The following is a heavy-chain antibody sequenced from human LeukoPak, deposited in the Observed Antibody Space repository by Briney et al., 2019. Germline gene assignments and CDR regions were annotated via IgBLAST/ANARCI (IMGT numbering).Heavy chain of an antibody. J-gene: IGHJ4*02. CDR2: IYPGDSDT. CDR1: GYSFSKYW. D-gene: IGHD1-26*01. V-gene: IGHV5-51*01. Sequence: GESLKISCRASGYSFSKYWIGWVRQMPGRGLEWMGIIYPGDSDTRYSPSFQGQVTISVDESIKSVYLQWSSLQASDTAIYYCARQGSGRYFQYSDYWGQGTQVTVSS. CDR3: ARQGSGRYFQYSDY.